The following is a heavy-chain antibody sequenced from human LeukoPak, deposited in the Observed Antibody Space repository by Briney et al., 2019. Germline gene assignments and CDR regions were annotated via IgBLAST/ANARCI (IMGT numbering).Heavy chain of an antibody. CDR3: AKPEYYYDSSGYQKYYFDY. CDR1: GFTFSSYG. Sequence: GGSLRLSCAASGFTFSSYGMHWVRQAPGKGLEWVAVISYDGSNKYYADSVKGRFTISRDNSKNTLYLQMNSLSAEDTAVYYCAKPEYYYDSSGYQKYYFDYWGQGTLVSVSS. D-gene: IGHD3-22*01. CDR2: ISYDGSNK. J-gene: IGHJ4*02. V-gene: IGHV3-30*18.